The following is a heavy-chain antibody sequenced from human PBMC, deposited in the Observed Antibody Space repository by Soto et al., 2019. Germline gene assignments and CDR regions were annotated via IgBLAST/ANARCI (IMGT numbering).Heavy chain of an antibody. D-gene: IGHD5-18*01. J-gene: IGHJ6*02. CDR2: IYYSGST. CDR3: ARDWGYSYGYDYYYYGMDV. Sequence: QVQLQESGPGLVKPSQTLSLTCTVSGGSISSGGYYWSWIRQHPGKGLEWIGYIYYSGSTYYNPSLQSRVTISVDTSKNQFSLKLSSVTAADTAVYYCARDWGYSYGYDYYYYGMDVWGQGTTVTVSS. V-gene: IGHV4-31*03. CDR1: GGSISSGGYY.